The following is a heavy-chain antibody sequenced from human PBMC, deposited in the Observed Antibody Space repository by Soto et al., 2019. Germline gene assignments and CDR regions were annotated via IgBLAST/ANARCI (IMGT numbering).Heavy chain of an antibody. Sequence: PEETLSLTCTVSGGSISGYFWSWILQPPGKEPEWIGYISYRGNTNYNPSLQSRVSISLVTSKNQISLKLDAVTASDTAVYYCARMERSKEGLSVYYFDFWGQGTLVTVSS. CDR3: ARMERSKEGLSVYYFDF. V-gene: IGHV4-59*01. CDR1: GGSISGYF. CDR2: ISYRGNT. J-gene: IGHJ4*02. D-gene: IGHD1-26*01.